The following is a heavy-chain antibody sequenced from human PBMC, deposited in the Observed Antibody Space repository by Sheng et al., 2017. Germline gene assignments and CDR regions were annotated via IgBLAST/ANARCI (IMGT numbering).Heavy chain of an antibody. CDR1: GFIFTSYS. V-gene: IGHV3-30*04. Sequence: QVQLVESGGGVVQPGRSLRLSCAASGFIFTSYSLHWVRQAPGKGLEWVAVISYNGGNKFYVDSVKGRFTISRDNSKNTLYLQMNSLRAEDTAVYYCARDKDGYRFFDYWGLGTLVAVSS. CDR3: ARDKDGYRFFDY. J-gene: IGHJ4*02. D-gene: IGHD5-12*01. CDR2: ISYNGGNK.